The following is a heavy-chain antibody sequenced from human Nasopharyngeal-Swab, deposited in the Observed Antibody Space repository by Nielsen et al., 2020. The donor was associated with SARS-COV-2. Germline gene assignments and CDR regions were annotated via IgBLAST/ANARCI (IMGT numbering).Heavy chain of an antibody. J-gene: IGHJ4*02. D-gene: IGHD6-13*01. CDR1: GFSLSTSGVG. V-gene: IGHV2-5*02. CDR2: IYWDDDK. CDR3: AHTKSDKGWAAAGRDYFDY. Sequence: SGPTLVKPTQTLTLTCTFSGFSLSTSGVGVGWIRQPPGKALEWLALIYWDDDKRYSPSLKSRLTITKDTSKNQVVLTMTNMDPVDTATYYCAHTKSDKGWAAAGRDYFDYWGQGTLVTVSS.